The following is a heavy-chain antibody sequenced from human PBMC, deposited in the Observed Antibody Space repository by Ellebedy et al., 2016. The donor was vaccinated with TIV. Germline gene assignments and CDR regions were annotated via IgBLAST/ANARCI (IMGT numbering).Heavy chain of an antibody. V-gene: IGHV3-33*08. Sequence: PGGSLRLSCAASGFTFSSYGMHWVRQAPGKGLEWVAVIWYDGSNKYYADSVKGRFTISRDNSKNTLYLQMNSLRAEDTAVYYCARDPAVYYFDYWGQGTLVTVSS. J-gene: IGHJ4*02. CDR2: IWYDGSNK. CDR1: GFTFSSYG. D-gene: IGHD6-19*01. CDR3: ARDPAVYYFDY.